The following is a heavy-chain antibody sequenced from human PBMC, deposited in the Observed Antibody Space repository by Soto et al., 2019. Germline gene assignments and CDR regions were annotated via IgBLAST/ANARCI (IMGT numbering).Heavy chain of an antibody. Sequence: PGGSLRLSCAASGFTFSSYWMSWVRQAPGKGLEWVANIKQDGSEKYYVDSVKGRFTISRDNAKNSLYLQMNSLRAEDTAVYYCARALRNLVPLPFDYWGQGTLVTVSS. CDR3: ARALRNLVPLPFDY. J-gene: IGHJ4*02. CDR2: IKQDGSEK. D-gene: IGHD3-16*02. CDR1: GFTFSSYW. V-gene: IGHV3-7*04.